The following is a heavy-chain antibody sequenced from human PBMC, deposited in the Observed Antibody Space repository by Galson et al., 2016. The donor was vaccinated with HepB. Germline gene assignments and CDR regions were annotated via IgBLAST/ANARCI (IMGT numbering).Heavy chain of an antibody. V-gene: IGHV3-23*01. Sequence: SLRLSCAASGLTFSGFAMTWVRQAPGKGLEWVSFIGGGTGDNIYFADSVKGRFTISRDNSKNTLYLHMNSLRADDTAVYYCAREGLRARFYFDSWGRGTLVTVAS. J-gene: IGHJ4*02. CDR2: IGGGTGDNI. CDR3: AREGLRARFYFDS. CDR1: GLTFSGFA. D-gene: IGHD2-21*02.